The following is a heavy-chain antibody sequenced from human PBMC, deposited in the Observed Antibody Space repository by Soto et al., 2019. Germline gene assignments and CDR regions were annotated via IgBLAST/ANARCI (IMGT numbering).Heavy chain of an antibody. J-gene: IGHJ4*02. D-gene: IGHD3-22*01. V-gene: IGHV4-39*01. CDR1: GGSISTYY. Sequence: PSETLSLTCTVSGGSISTYYWGWIRQPPGKGLEWIGSIYYSGSTYYNPSLKSRVTISVDTSKNQFSLKLSSVTAADTAIYYCARQAIYDSSGNDYWGQGTLVTVSS. CDR3: ARQAIYDSSGNDY. CDR2: IYYSGST.